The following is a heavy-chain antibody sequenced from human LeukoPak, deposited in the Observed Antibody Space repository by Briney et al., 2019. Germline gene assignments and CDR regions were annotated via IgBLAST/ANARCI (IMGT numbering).Heavy chain of an antibody. V-gene: IGHV3-74*01. CDR2: INSDGSST. D-gene: IGHD3-10*01. Sequence: GGSLRLSCAASGFTFSNYWMQWVRQAPGKGLVWVSSINSDGSSTTYADSVKGRFTISRDNAENTLYLQMNSLRAEDTAVYYCARDYGRSRDYGMDVWGQGTTVTVSS. CDR3: ARDYGRSRDYGMDV. CDR1: GFTFSNYW. J-gene: IGHJ6*02.